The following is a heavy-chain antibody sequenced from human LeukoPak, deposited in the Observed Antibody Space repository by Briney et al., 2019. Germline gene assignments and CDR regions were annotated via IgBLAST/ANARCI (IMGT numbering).Heavy chain of an antibody. J-gene: IGHJ4*02. CDR2: TIPIFGTP. D-gene: IGHD1-26*01. CDR1: GGTFNSYA. CDR3: ARDNKWELFALDY. V-gene: IGHV1-69*01. Sequence: SVKVSCKASGGTFNSYAISWVRQAPGQGLEWMGGTIPIFGTPKYAQKFQGRVTITADESTSTAYMELSSLTSEDAAAYYCARDNKWELFALDYWGQGTLVTVSS.